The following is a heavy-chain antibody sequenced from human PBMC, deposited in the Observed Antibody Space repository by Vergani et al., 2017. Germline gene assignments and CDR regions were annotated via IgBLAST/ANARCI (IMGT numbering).Heavy chain of an antibody. Sequence: QLQLQESGPGLVKPSETLSLTCTVSCGSISSSSYYWGWIRQPPGKGLEWIGSIYSTGSTHHNPSLRRRINMSVDTSKNQFSLKLNSVTAADTAMYYCARMGGYDEGDAFRIGYFDSWGPGILVTVSS. D-gene: IGHD3-22*01. J-gene: IGHJ4*02. CDR2: IYSTGST. CDR3: ARMGGYDEGDAFRIGYFDS. V-gene: IGHV4-39*07. CDR1: CGSISSSSYY.